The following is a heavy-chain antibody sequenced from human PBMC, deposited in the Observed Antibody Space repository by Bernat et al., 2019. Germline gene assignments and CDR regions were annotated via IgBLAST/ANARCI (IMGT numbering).Heavy chain of an antibody. CDR2: ISYDGSNK. CDR1: GFTFSSYA. D-gene: IGHD3-10*01. J-gene: IGHJ6*02. V-gene: IGHV3-30*01. CDR3: ARVGGGIRRQVAYGMDV. Sequence: QVKLVESGGGVVQPGRSLRLSCAASGFTFSSYAMHWVRQAPGKGLEWVAVISYDGSNKYYADSVKGRFTISRDNSKNTLYLQMNSLRAEDTAVYYCARVGGGIRRQVAYGMDVWGQGTTVTVSS.